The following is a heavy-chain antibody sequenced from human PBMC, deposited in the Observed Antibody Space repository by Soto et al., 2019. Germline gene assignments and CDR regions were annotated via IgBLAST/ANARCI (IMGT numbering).Heavy chain of an antibody. CDR1: GFTFSAYD. CDR3: ARQASYWHGGGGWFDP. CDR2: IGTQHDA. Sequence: EVQLVESGGGLVQPGGSLRRSCAASGFTFSAYDMHWVRQTTGKGLEWVAAIGTQHDAYYPDSVKGRFTISRENAKNSLYLPMNSLRAGDTAVYYCARQASYWHGGGGWFDPWGQGTLVTVSS. J-gene: IGHJ5*02. D-gene: IGHD2-8*02. V-gene: IGHV3-13*01.